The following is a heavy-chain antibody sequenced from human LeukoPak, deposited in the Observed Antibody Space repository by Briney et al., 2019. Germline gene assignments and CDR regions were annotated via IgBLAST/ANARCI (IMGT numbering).Heavy chain of an antibody. D-gene: IGHD6-19*01. CDR3: ARRRVKGWYYFDY. CDR2: MNPNSGNT. V-gene: IGHV1-8*02. Sequence: ASVKVSCKASGGTFSSYAINWVRQATGQGLEWMGWMNPNSGNTGYAQKFQGRVTMTRNTSISTAYMELSSLRSEDTAVYYCARRRVKGWYYFDYWGQGTLVTVSS. J-gene: IGHJ4*02. CDR1: GGTFSSYA.